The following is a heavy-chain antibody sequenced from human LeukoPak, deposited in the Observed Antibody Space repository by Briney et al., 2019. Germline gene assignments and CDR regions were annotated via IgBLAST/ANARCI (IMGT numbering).Heavy chain of an antibody. D-gene: IGHD2-15*01. CDR3: ARGGLSSGADY. V-gene: IGHV4-34*01. CDR2: INHSGST. Sequence: SETLSLTCAVYGGSFSGYYWSWIRQPPGKGLEWIGEINHSGSTNYNPSLKSRVTISVDTSKNQFSLKLSSVTAADTAVHYCARGGLSSGADYWGQGTLVTVSS. CDR1: GGSFSGYY. J-gene: IGHJ4*02.